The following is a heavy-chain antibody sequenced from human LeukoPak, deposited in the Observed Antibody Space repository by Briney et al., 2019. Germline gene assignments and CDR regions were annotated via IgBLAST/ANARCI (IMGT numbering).Heavy chain of an antibody. CDR2: ISGSGGST. CDR1: GFTFSSYA. D-gene: IGHD2-2*01. V-gene: IGHV3-23*01. Sequence: PGGSLRLSCAASGFTFSSYAMSWVRQAPGKGLEWVSAISGSGGSTYYADSVKGRFTISRDNSKNTLYLQMNSPRAEDTAVYYCAKDRRAYCSSTSCYPPTGFDYWGQGTLVTVSS. J-gene: IGHJ4*02. CDR3: AKDRRAYCSSTSCYPPTGFDY.